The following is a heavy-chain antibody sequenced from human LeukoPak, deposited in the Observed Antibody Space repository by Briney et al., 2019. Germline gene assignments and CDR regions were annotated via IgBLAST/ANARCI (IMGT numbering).Heavy chain of an antibody. Sequence: ASVKVSCKASGGTFSSYAISWVRQAPGQGLEWMGGIIPIFGTANYAQKFQGRVTITTDESTSTAYMELSSLRSEDTAVYYCATRRIKNSGYVPYYFDYWGQGTLGTVSS. CDR1: GGTFSSYA. D-gene: IGHD5-12*01. V-gene: IGHV1-69*05. J-gene: IGHJ4*02. CDR2: IIPIFGTA. CDR3: ATRRIKNSGYVPYYFDY.